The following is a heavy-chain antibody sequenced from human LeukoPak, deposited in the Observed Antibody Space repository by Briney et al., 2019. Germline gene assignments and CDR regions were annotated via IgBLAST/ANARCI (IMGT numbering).Heavy chain of an antibody. J-gene: IGHJ3*02. CDR1: GYTFTSYD. D-gene: IGHD4-17*01. CDR2: MNPNSGNT. Sequence: ASVKVSCKASGYTFTSYDINWVRQATGQGLEWMGWMNPNSGNTGYAQKFQGRVTMTRNTSISTAYMELSSLRSEDTAVYYCATVYGDYPEVAFDIWGQGTMVTVSS. V-gene: IGHV1-8*01. CDR3: ATVYGDYPEVAFDI.